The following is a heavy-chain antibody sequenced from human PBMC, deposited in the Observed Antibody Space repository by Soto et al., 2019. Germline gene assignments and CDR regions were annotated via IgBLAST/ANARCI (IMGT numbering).Heavy chain of an antibody. J-gene: IGHJ4*02. CDR3: AGFSRSSNTGH. V-gene: IGHV3-7*01. CDR2: INEDGSDK. D-gene: IGHD6-6*01. CDR1: GFSFSCCW. Sequence: GGSLRLSCAASGFSFSCCWMSWVRQAPGKGLEWVANINEDGSDKYYVDSVKGRFTISRDNAKNALYLQMNSLRAEDTAVYYCAGFSRSSNTGHWGQGTLVTVSS.